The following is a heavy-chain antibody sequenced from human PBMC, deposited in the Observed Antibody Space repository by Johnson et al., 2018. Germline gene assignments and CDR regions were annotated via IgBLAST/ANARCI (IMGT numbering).Heavy chain of an antibody. D-gene: IGHD2-8*01. Sequence: QVQLVESGGGLVKPGGSLRLSCEASRFTFSDYYMSWIRQAPGKGLEWLSYISSSGSMKYYVDSVKGRFTISRDNAKKSLYLQMSSLRVGDTALYYCARGNFNDPIDIWGQGTMVTVSS. V-gene: IGHV3-11*04. CDR1: RFTFSDYY. CDR2: ISSSGSMK. J-gene: IGHJ3*02. CDR3: ARGNFNDPIDI.